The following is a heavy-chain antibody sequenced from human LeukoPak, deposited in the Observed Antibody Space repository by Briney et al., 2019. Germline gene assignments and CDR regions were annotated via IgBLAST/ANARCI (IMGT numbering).Heavy chain of an antibody. CDR2: ISGSGGST. CDR1: GFTFSSYA. D-gene: IGHD1-1*01. Sequence: GGSLRLSCAASGFTFSSYAMSWVRQAPGKGLESVSVISGSGGSTHYRDSVKGRFTISRDNSKNTLYLQMNSLRVEDTAVYYCAKDGTTTITFDYWGQGTLVTVSS. J-gene: IGHJ4*02. V-gene: IGHV3-23*01. CDR3: AKDGTTTITFDY.